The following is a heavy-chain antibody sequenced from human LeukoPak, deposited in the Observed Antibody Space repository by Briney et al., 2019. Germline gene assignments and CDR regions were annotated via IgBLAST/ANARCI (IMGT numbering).Heavy chain of an antibody. CDR1: GGTFNIYA. CDR3: AKGLVAATPHFDY. CDR2: IIPILGIA. J-gene: IGHJ4*02. V-gene: IGHV1-69*04. D-gene: IGHD2-15*01. Sequence: GAAVTVSFKASGGTFNIYAISWVRPAPGQGLGWVGRIIPILGIANYAQKFQGRVTIPADKSTRTAYMELSSLRSEDTAVYYCAKGLVAATPHFDYWGQGTLVTVSS.